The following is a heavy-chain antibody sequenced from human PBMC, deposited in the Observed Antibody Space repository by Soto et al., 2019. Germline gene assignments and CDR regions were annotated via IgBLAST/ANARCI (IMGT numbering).Heavy chain of an antibody. CDR2: IYYSGSN. V-gene: IGHV4-59*01. CDR1: GGSISSYY. Sequence: QVQLQESGPGLVKPSETLSLTCTVSGGSISSYYWSWIRQPPGKGLEWIGYIYYSGSNNYNPSLKSRVTISVDKSKNQFSLKLSSVTAADTAVYYCARDGVHNWFDPWGQGTLVTVSS. CDR3: ARDGVHNWFDP. J-gene: IGHJ5*02. D-gene: IGHD3-16*01.